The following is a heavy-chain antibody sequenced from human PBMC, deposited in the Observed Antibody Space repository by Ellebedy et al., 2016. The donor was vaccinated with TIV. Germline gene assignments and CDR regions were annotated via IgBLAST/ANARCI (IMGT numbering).Heavy chain of an antibody. CDR2: IDPSDSYT. CDR1: GYSFTSYW. Sequence: GESLKISXKGSGYSFTSYWISWVRQMHGKGLEWMGRIDPSDSYTNYSPSFQGHVTISADKSISTAYLQWSSLKASDTAMYYCARHLVGATGTSAFDIWGQGTMVTVSS. V-gene: IGHV5-10-1*01. J-gene: IGHJ3*02. CDR3: ARHLVGATGTSAFDI. D-gene: IGHD1-26*01.